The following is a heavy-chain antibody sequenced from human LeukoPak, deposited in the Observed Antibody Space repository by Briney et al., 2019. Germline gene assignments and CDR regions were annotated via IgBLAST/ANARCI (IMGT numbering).Heavy chain of an antibody. Sequence: SVNVSFKASGFTFTNSATQWVRQARGQRGEWIGWIVVGSGNTNYAQKFQERVTITRDMSTSTAYMELSSLRSEDTAVYYCAAESWLLTRNSSSWYDYWGQGTLVTVSS. CDR1: GFTFTNSA. D-gene: IGHD6-13*01. J-gene: IGHJ4*02. V-gene: IGHV1-58*02. CDR2: IVVGSGNT. CDR3: AAESWLLTRNSSSWYDY.